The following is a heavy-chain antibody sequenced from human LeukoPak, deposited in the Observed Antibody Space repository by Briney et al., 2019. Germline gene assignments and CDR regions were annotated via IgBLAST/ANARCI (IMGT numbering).Heavy chain of an antibody. J-gene: IGHJ4*02. V-gene: IGHV3-30*18. CDR3: AKDNDYGDY. CDR1: GFTFSTYG. Sequence: GGSLRLSCAASGFTFSTYGMHWVRQAPGKGLEWLALISSDGSNEYYADSVKGRFTISRDNSKNTLYLQMNSLRAEDTAVYYCAKDNDYGDYWGQGTLVTVSS. CDR2: ISSDGSNE.